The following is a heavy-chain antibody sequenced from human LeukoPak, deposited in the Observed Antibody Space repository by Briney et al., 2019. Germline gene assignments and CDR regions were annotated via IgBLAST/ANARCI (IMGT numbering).Heavy chain of an antibody. Sequence: GESLKISCRGSGYSFNTYWIGWVRQMPGKGLEWMGVIYPDDSDSRYSPSFHGQVTISADKSISTAYLQWSSLKASDTAIYYCARLHSSYWLDAFDIWGQGTMVTVS. CDR2: IYPDDSDS. CDR3: ARLHSSYWLDAFDI. CDR1: GYSFNTYW. D-gene: IGHD3-10*01. J-gene: IGHJ3*02. V-gene: IGHV5-51*01.